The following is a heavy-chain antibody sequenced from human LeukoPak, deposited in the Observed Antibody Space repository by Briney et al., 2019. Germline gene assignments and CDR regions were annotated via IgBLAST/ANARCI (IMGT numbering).Heavy chain of an antibody. D-gene: IGHD4-17*01. CDR1: GFTFSTYA. CDR3: ARSEQQDFGDYEFDY. Sequence: GGSLRLSCAASGFTFSTYAMHWVRQAPGKGLEYVSAISSDGDSAYYANSVKGRFTISRDNSKNTLYLQMGSLRAEDMAVYYCARSEQQDFGDYEFDYWGQGTLVTVSS. V-gene: IGHV3-64*01. CDR2: ISSDGDSA. J-gene: IGHJ4*02.